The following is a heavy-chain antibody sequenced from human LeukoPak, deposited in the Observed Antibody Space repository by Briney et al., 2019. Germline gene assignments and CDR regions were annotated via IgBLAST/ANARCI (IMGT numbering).Heavy chain of an antibody. CDR3: ARAGYYDFWSGYIDY. Sequence: KPSETLSLTCAVSGGSISSSNWWSWVRQPPGKGLEWIGEIYHSGSTNYNPSLKSRVTISVDTSKNQFSLKLSSVTAADTAVYYCARAGYYDFWSGYIDYWGQGTLVTVSS. CDR2: IYHSGST. D-gene: IGHD3-3*01. V-gene: IGHV4-4*02. CDR1: GGSISSSNW. J-gene: IGHJ4*02.